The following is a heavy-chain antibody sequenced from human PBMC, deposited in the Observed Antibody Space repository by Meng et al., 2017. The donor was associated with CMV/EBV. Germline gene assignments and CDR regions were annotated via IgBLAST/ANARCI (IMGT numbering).Heavy chain of an antibody. CDR3: ARGSSTSSGGVSYYYGMDG. J-gene: IGHJ6*02. Sequence: GESLKISCAASGFTFSSYDMHRVRQATGKGLEWVSAIGTAGDTYYPGSVKGRFTISRENAKHSLYLQMNSLRAGDTAVYYCARGSSTSSGGVSYYYGMDGWGQGTTVTVSS. V-gene: IGHV3-13*01. CDR1: GFTFSSYD. D-gene: IGHD2-2*01. CDR2: IGTAGDT.